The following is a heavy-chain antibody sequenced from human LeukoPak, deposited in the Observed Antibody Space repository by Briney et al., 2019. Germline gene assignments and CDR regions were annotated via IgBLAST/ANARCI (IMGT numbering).Heavy chain of an antibody. CDR2: IKQDGSEK. CDR3: ATSYDMGWLIGY. Sequence: GGTLRLSCAASGFTFGDTWMNWVRKVPGQGLEWVANIKQDGSEKFYVASVKGRFTISRDNAKSSLYLQMNSLRAEDTALYYCATSYDMGWLIGYWGQGTLVTVSS. D-gene: IGHD3/OR15-3a*01. V-gene: IGHV3-7*03. J-gene: IGHJ4*02. CDR1: GFTFGDTW.